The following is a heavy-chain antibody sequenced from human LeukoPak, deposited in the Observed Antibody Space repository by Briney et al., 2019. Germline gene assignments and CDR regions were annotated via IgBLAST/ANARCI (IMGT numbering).Heavy chain of an antibody. CDR2: IYYTGST. V-gene: IGHV4-39*01. D-gene: IGHD3-22*01. J-gene: IGHJ4*02. CDR1: GGSISSSTYY. Sequence: PSETLTLTCTVSGGSISSSTYYWGWIRQPPGKGLEWIGNIYYTGSTFYKPSLKSRVTISVDTSRNQFSLTLDSVTAADTAVYYCAAPYFYDSRIAYWGQGTLVTVSS. CDR3: AAPYFYDSRIAY.